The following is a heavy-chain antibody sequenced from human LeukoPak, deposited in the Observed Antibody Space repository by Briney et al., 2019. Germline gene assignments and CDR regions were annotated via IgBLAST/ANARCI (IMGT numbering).Heavy chain of an antibody. Sequence: ASVKVSCKASGYTFINYYMHWVRQAPGQGLEWMGIINPSGGTTSYAQNFRGRVTMTRDTSTSTGYMELRSLRSDDTALYYCARSPIARVAATTPYYMDVWGKGTTITISS. V-gene: IGHV1-46*01. CDR3: ARSPIARVAATTPYYMDV. CDR1: GYTFINYY. J-gene: IGHJ6*03. CDR2: INPSGGTT. D-gene: IGHD6-19*01.